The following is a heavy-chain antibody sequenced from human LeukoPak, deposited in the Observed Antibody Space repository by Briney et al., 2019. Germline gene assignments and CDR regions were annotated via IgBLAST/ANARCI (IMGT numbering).Heavy chain of an antibody. J-gene: IGHJ4*02. CDR2: TSSDGTNK. V-gene: IGHV3-30*18. CDR3: AKNAHLDY. CDR1: GFTFSSYG. Sequence: GSLRLSCAASGFTFSSYGMHWVRQAPGKGLEWVAVTSSDGTNKYYADSVKGRFTISRDNSKNTLYLQMNSLRLEDTAVYYCAKNAHLDYWGQGTLVTVSS.